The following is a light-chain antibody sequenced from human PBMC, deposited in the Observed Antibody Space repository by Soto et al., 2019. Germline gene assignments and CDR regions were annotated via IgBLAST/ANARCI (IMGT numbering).Light chain of an antibody. CDR3: QQYNSWPLT. J-gene: IGKJ4*01. CDR2: GAS. Sequence: EIVMTQSPATLSMSPGERATLSCRASQSISTKVAWYQQKPGQAPRLLIYGASTRATGVPARFSGSGSGTEFTLSIRSLQSEHFEVYYCQQYNSWPLTFGGGTKVDIK. CDR1: QSISTK. V-gene: IGKV3-15*01.